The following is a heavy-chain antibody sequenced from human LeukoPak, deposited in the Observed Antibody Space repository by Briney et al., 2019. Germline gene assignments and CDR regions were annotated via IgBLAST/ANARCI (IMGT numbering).Heavy chain of an antibody. D-gene: IGHD3-16*01. V-gene: IGHV3-11*01. CDR2: ISSSGSTM. J-gene: IGHJ6*03. CDR3: AKGGGGRLIYYYYMDV. Sequence: GGSLRLSCAASGFTFSDYYMSWIRQAPGKGLEWVSYISSSGSTMYYADSVKGRFTISRDNAKNSLYLQMNSLRAEDTALYYCAKGGGGRLIYYYYMDVWGKGTTVTVSS. CDR1: GFTFSDYY.